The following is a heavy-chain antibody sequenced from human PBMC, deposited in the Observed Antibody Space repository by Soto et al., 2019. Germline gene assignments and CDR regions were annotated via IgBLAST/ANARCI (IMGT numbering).Heavy chain of an antibody. J-gene: IGHJ5*02. CDR2: IIPVTETP. V-gene: IGHV1-69*06. D-gene: IGHD3-10*01. Sequence: QVQLVQSGAEVKKPGSSVKVSCKVSGGTFSSHAINWLRQAPGQGLEWMGVIIPVTETPNNAEKFQGRVTISADKSTTIVYMELSSLAFDDTAVYFCARGNKGPGHYGPGSQGWYGPWGQGTLVTVSS. CDR3: ARGNKGPGHYGPGSQGWYGP. CDR1: GGTFSSHA.